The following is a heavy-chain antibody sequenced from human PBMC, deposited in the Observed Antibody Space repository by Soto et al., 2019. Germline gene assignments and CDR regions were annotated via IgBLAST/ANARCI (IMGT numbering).Heavy chain of an antibody. J-gene: IGHJ6*02. CDR1: GFSLTSPGMC. D-gene: IGHD1-20*01. CDR2: IERDDDDK. Sequence: GPTLVNPTATLTLTCTFSGFSLTSPGMCVSWIRQPPGKALEWLALIERDDDDKYYSTSLKTRLTISKDTRKNQVVLTMANMDPADTGTYYCARSIRGPRRFNGMDVWGQGTTVTVSS. V-gene: IGHV2-70*13. CDR3: ARSIRGPRRFNGMDV.